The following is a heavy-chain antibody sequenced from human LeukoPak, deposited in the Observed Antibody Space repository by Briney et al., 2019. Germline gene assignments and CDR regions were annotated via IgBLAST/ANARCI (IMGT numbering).Heavy chain of an antibody. Sequence: PGRSLRLSCAASGFTFSSYGMHWVRQAPGKGLEWVAVISVDGSNEYYADSVKGRFTISRDNSRNTLYLQMNSLRTEDAAVYYCAKDGAKPAAGYYFDYWGQGTLVTVSS. CDR3: AKDGAKPAAGYYFDY. CDR2: ISVDGSNE. J-gene: IGHJ4*02. D-gene: IGHD6-13*01. V-gene: IGHV3-30*18. CDR1: GFTFSSYG.